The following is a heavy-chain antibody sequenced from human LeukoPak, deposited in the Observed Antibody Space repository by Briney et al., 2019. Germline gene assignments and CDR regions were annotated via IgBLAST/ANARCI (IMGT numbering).Heavy chain of an antibody. D-gene: IGHD6-13*01. CDR2: ISGSGGST. V-gene: IGHV3-23*01. CDR1: GFTFSSYT. CDR3: AKGSGRATAAGIYYYYGMVV. Sequence: PGGSLRLSCAASGFTFSSYTMSWVRQAPGKGLEWVSAISGSGGSTYYADSVKGRFTISRDNSKNTLYLQMNSLRDEDTAVYYCAKGSGRATAAGIYYYYGMVVWGQGTTVTVSS. J-gene: IGHJ6*02.